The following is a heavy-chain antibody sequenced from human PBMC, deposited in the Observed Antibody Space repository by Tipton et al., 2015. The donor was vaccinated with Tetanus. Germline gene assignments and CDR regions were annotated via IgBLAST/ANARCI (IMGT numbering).Heavy chain of an antibody. J-gene: IGHJ4*02. CDR1: GRSLSGSTYY. CDR3: ARDPWLDY. CDR2: LYDNGRT. Sequence: TLSLTCAVSGRSLSGSTYYWGWIRQPPGKGLEWIGYLYDNGRTKYNPSLNSRVTISVDTPKKQLSLKLTSVTAADTAVYYCARDPWLDYWGQGTLVTVSS. V-gene: IGHV4-61*01.